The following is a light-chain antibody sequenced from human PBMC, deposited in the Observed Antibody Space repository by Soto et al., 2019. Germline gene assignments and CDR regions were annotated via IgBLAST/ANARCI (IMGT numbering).Light chain of an antibody. Sequence: IQMTQSPSSLSAAVGDRVTITCQASQDIKNYLIWYQQKPGKAPKLLIYDASSLGTGVSSRFSGSGSGTYFTLTIGSLQPEDIATYYCQQFDSVPCTFGQGTKLEIK. CDR3: QQFDSVPCT. V-gene: IGKV1-33*01. CDR1: QDIKNY. J-gene: IGKJ2*02. CDR2: DAS.